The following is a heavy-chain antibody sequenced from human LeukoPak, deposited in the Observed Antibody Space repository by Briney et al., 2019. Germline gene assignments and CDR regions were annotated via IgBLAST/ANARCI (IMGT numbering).Heavy chain of an antibody. CDR3: ARMFRAPRYSGFDY. Sequence: SETLSLTCTVSGGSISSYYWSWIRQPPGKGLEWIGYIYYSGSTNYNPSLKSRVTISVDTSKNQFSLKLSSVTAADTAVYYCARMFRAPRYSGFDYWGQGTLVTVSS. D-gene: IGHD6-6*01. V-gene: IGHV4-59*12. J-gene: IGHJ4*02. CDR1: GGSISSYY. CDR2: IYYSGST.